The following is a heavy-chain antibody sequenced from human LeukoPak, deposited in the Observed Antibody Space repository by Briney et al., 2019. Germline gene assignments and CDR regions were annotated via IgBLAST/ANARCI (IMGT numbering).Heavy chain of an antibody. J-gene: IGHJ4*02. CDR1: GFTFSTYS. CDR2: ISSGSTYI. D-gene: IGHD4-17*01. V-gene: IGHV3-21*01. Sequence: GGSLRLSCAASGFTFSTYSMNWVRQAPGRGLEWVSSISSGSTYIYYADSVKGRFTISRDNAKNSLYLQMNSLRAEDTAVYYCSSRRGRYGDYYFDYWGQGTLVTVSS. CDR3: SSRRGRYGDYYFDY.